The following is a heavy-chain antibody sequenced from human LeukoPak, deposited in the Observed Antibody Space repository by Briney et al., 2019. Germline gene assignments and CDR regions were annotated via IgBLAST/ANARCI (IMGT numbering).Heavy chain of an antibody. CDR1: GFTFSSSG. D-gene: IGHD3-3*01. CDR2: LVVGRGNT. V-gene: IGHV1-58*01. Sequence: ASVKVSCKASGFTFSSSGVQWVRQARGQRLEWIGWLVVGRGNTNYAQNFQGRVTITRDMSTSTAYMELSSLRSEDTAMYYCATGLTIQGAFDIWGQGTMVTVSS. CDR3: ATGLTIQGAFDI. J-gene: IGHJ3*02.